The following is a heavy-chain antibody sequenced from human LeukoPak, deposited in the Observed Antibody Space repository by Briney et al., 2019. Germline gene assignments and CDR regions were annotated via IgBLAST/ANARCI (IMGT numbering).Heavy chain of an antibody. Sequence: GRSLSLSCVASAFTFSSYAMHWVSQAAGKGREWVAVISYDGSNKYYADSVKDRFTIYRHNTKNTLYLQINSLRAEDTAVYYCARALGSTVTAFADYWGQGTLVTVSS. CDR1: AFTFSSYA. D-gene: IGHD2-21*02. CDR3: ARALGSTVTAFADY. J-gene: IGHJ4*02. CDR2: ISYDGSNK. V-gene: IGHV3-30*04.